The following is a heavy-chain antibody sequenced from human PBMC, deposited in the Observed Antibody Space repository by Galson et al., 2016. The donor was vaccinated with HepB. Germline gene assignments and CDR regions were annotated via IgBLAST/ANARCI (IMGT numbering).Heavy chain of an antibody. D-gene: IGHD3-22*01. CDR2: IDSSGHST. J-gene: IGHJ4*02. Sequence: SLRLSCAASEFTFSSYAMSWVRQAPGKGLEWVSAIDSSGHSTYYTDSVTGRFTISRDNSKNTVYLQMNSLRAEDTAVYYCAKYRDHSSGYYPLDYWGQGTLVTVSS. CDR1: EFTFSSYA. CDR3: AKYRDHSSGYYPLDY. V-gene: IGHV3-23*01.